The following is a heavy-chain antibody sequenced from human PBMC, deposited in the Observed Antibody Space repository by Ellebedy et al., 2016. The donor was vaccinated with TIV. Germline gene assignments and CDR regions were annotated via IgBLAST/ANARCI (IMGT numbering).Heavy chain of an antibody. Sequence: AASVKVSCKVSGYTLTELSMHWVRQAPGKGLEWMGGFDPEDGETIYAQKFQGRVTMTEDTSTDTAYMELSSLRSEDTAVYYCATDGSGSYYPFDYWGQGTLVTVSS. D-gene: IGHD1-26*01. J-gene: IGHJ4*02. V-gene: IGHV1-24*01. CDR3: ATDGSGSYYPFDY. CDR1: GYTLTELS. CDR2: FDPEDGET.